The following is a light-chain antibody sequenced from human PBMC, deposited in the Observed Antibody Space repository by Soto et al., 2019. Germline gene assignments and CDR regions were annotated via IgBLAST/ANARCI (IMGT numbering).Light chain of an antibody. V-gene: IGKV2-28*01. CDR2: LGS. Sequence: DIVMTQSPLSLPVTPGEPASISCRSSQSLRHSNGYTYLDWYLQKPGQSPQLLIYLGSNRASGVPDRFSGSGSGTDFTLEINRVEAEDVGLYYCMQALQTPLYTFGQGTKLEIK. CDR3: MQALQTPLYT. J-gene: IGKJ2*01. CDR1: QSLRHSNGYTY.